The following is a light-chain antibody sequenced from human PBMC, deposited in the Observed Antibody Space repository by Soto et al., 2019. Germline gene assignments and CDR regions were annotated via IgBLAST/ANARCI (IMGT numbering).Light chain of an antibody. J-gene: IGKJ5*01. CDR1: QSISSSY. V-gene: IGKV3-15*01. CDR3: QQYNNWTLIT. Sequence: EIVFTQSPSTLSLSPGERATLSCRASQSISSSYLAWYQQKPGQAPRLLIYGASTRATGIPARFSGSGSGTEFTLTISSLQSEDFAVYYCQQYNNWTLITFGQGTRLETK. CDR2: GAS.